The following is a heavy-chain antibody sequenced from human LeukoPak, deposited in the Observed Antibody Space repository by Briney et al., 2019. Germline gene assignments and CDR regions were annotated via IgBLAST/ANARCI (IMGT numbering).Heavy chain of an antibody. Sequence: GASVKVSCKASGYTFTTYYMHWVRQAPGQGLEWMGIINPNDGSTNYAQRFQGRVTMTRDRSTSTVYMELSSLRSEDTAVYYYARGTQIDSSVYYAGHFDYWGQGTLVTVSS. J-gene: IGHJ4*02. D-gene: IGHD3-22*01. CDR1: GYTFTTYY. V-gene: IGHV1-46*01. CDR2: INPNDGST. CDR3: ARGTQIDSSVYYAGHFDY.